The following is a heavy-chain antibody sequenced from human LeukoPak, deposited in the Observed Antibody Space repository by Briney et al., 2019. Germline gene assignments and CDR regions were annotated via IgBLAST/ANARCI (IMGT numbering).Heavy chain of an antibody. CDR3: ARHRTASDY. D-gene: IGHD3-16*02. J-gene: IGHJ4*02. Sequence: SGGSLRLSCAAPGFTVSSNYMSWVRQAPGKGLEWVSSITSSSSYIYYADSVKGRFTISRDNAKSSLYLQMNSLRAEDTALYYCARHRTASDYWGQGTLVTVSS. CDR1: GFTVSSNY. V-gene: IGHV3-21*01. CDR2: ITSSSSYI.